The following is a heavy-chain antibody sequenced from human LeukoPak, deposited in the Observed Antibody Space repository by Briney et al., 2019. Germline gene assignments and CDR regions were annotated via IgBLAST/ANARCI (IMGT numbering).Heavy chain of an antibody. CDR2: MNSDGSIA. Sequence: QAGGSLRLSCAASGFSLSNYWMHWVRQVPGKGLVWVSHMNSDGSIASYEDSVKGRFTISRDSAKNTLYLQINSLSADDTAVYYCARDGLSTTPLDLWGQGTLVTVSS. CDR1: GFSLSNYW. V-gene: IGHV3-74*01. D-gene: IGHD1-1*01. J-gene: IGHJ5*02. CDR3: ARDGLSTTPLDL.